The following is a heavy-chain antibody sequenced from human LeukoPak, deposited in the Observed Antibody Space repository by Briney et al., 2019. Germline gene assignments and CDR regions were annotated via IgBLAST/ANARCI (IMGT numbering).Heavy chain of an antibody. D-gene: IGHD2-2*01. V-gene: IGHV1-69*04. CDR1: GGTFSSYA. CDR2: IIPILGIA. Sequence: SVKVSCKASGGTFSSYAISWVRQAPGQGLEWMGRIIPILGIANYAQKFQGRVTITADKSTSTAYMELSSLRSEDTAVYYCARRCSSTSCHSHYGMDVWGQGTTVTVSS. CDR3: ARRCSSTSCHSHYGMDV. J-gene: IGHJ6*02.